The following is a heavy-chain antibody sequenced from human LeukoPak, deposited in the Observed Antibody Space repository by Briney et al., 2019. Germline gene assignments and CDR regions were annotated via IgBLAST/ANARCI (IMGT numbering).Heavy chain of an antibody. V-gene: IGHV1-18*01. Sequence: ASVKVSCKASGYTFTSYGISWVRQAPGQGLEWMGWISAYNGNTNYAQKLQGRVTMTTDTSTSTAYMELRSLRSDDTAVCYCARDRMRGYSYGYKGDYYYYYMDVWGKGTTVTVSS. CDR2: ISAYNGNT. J-gene: IGHJ6*03. CDR3: ARDRMRGYSYGYKGDYYYYYMDV. D-gene: IGHD5-18*01. CDR1: GYTFTSYG.